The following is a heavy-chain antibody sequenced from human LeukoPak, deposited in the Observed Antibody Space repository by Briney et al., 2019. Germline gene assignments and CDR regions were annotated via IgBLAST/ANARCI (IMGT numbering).Heavy chain of an antibody. Sequence: SETLSLTCTVSGGSISGSSYYWGWIRQPPGKGLEWIGEINHSGRTNYNPSLKSRVTISVDTSKNQFSLKLSSVTAEDTAVYYCVSSADSGGTVTGPVDYWGLGTLVTVSS. CDR3: VSSADSGGTVTGPVDY. V-gene: IGHV4-39*07. D-gene: IGHD4-11*01. J-gene: IGHJ4*02. CDR2: INHSGRT. CDR1: GGSISGSSYY.